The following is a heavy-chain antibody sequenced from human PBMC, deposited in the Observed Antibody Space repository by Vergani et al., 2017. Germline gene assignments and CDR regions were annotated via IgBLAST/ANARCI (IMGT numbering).Heavy chain of an antibody. Sequence: EVQLVESGGVVVQPGGSLRLSCAASGFTFDDYTIHWVRQAPGKGLQWVSLISWDGGSTYYADSVKGRFIISRDNSKNSLYLQMSSLRTEDTAVYYCARAGNGREKQLGAFDIWGQGTMVTVSS. CDR2: ISWDGGST. CDR1: GFTFDDYT. CDR3: ARAGNGREKQLGAFDI. V-gene: IGHV3-43*01. D-gene: IGHD6-6*01. J-gene: IGHJ3*02.